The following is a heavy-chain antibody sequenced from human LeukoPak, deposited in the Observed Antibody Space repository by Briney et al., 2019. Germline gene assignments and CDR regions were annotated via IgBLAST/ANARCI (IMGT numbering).Heavy chain of an antibody. CDR3: ASPPSRECSSISCPLSY. Sequence: GGSLKISWKGSGYSFTSYWIAWVRQMPGKGLEWMGIIYPGDSDPRYSPSLQGQVTTSVDRSVSAPYLQWSSLKASDTAMYYCASPPSRECSSISCPLSYWGEGTRVTVSS. J-gene: IGHJ4*02. D-gene: IGHD2-2*01. V-gene: IGHV5-51*01. CDR1: GYSFTSYW. CDR2: IYPGDSDP.